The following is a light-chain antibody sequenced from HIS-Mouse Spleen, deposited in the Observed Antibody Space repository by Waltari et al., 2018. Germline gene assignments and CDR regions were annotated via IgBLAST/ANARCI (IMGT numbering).Light chain of an antibody. J-gene: IGLJ2*01. CDR1: NIGSNS. CDR3: QVWDSSSDHVV. CDR2: DDS. V-gene: IGLV3-21*03. Sequence: SYVLTQPPSVSVAPGTTARITCGGNNIGSNSVHRYQQKPGQAPVLVVYDDSDRPSGIPERFSGSNSGNTATLTISRVEAGDEANYYCQVWDSSSDHVVFGGGTKLTVL.